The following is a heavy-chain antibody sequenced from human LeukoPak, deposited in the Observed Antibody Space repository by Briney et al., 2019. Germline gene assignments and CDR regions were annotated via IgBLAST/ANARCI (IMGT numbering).Heavy chain of an antibody. CDR3: AIGNAHYYDSSAYLPKLYYFAY. V-gene: IGHV4-34*01. CDR2: INHSGGT. Sequence: SETLSLTCAVYGGSFSGYYWSWIRQPPGKGLEWIGEINHSGGTNYNPSLKSRVTISVDTSKNQFSLKLSSVTAADTAVYYCAIGNAHYYDSSAYLPKLYYFAYWGQGTLATVSS. J-gene: IGHJ4*02. D-gene: IGHD3-22*01. CDR1: GGSFSGYY.